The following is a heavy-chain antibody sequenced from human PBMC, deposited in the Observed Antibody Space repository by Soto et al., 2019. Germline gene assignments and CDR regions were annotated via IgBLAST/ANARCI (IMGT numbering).Heavy chain of an antibody. Sequence: QVQLVESGGGVVQPGRSLRLSCAASGFTFSSYGMHWVRQAPGKGLEWVAVIWYDGSNKYYADSVKGRFTISRDNSKNTLYLQMNSLRAEDTAVYYCAREEGNWNYVSALDYWGQGTLVTVSS. CDR1: GFTFSSYG. CDR3: AREEGNWNYVSALDY. D-gene: IGHD1-7*01. V-gene: IGHV3-33*01. J-gene: IGHJ4*02. CDR2: IWYDGSNK.